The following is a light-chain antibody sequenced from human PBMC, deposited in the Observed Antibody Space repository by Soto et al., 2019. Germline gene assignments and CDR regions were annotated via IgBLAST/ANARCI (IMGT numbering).Light chain of an antibody. J-gene: IGKJ5*01. CDR1: QGISNW. Sequence: DIQMTQSPSSVSASVGDRVTITCRASQGISNWLAWYQQKPGKAPKLLIYAASSLQSGVPSRFSVIGARTVFTLSIRSLQPGDFATYTCQQRNSFPVTFGQWTRLEIK. V-gene: IGKV1-12*01. CDR2: AAS. CDR3: QQRNSFPVT.